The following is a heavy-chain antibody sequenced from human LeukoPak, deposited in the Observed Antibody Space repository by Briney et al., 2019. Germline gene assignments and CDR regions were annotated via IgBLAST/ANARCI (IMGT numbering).Heavy chain of an antibody. CDR1: GGTFSSYA. Sequence: SVKVSCKASGGTFSSYAISWVRQAHGQGLEWMGGIIPIVGTANYAQKFQGRVTITADESTSTAYMELSSLRSEDTAVYYCARRDYGDYGSWLGFDPWGQGTLVTVSS. CDR2: IIPIVGTA. D-gene: IGHD4-17*01. J-gene: IGHJ5*02. V-gene: IGHV1-69*01. CDR3: ARRDYGDYGSWLGFDP.